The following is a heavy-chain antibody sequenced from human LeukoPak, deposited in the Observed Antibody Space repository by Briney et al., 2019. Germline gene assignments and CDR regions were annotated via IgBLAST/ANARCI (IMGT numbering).Heavy chain of an antibody. V-gene: IGHV3-15*01. CDR2: IKSKTDGEIT. CDR3: TTGSAAAGRDF. J-gene: IGHJ4*02. CDR1: GFTFTNAY. Sequence: GGSLRLSCEASGFTFTNAYMSWVRQAPGKGLEWVGRIKSKTDGEITEYAAPVNGRFTISRDDSETTVYLQMDSLKTEDTAVYFCTTGSAAAGRDFWGQGTLVTVS. D-gene: IGHD6-25*01.